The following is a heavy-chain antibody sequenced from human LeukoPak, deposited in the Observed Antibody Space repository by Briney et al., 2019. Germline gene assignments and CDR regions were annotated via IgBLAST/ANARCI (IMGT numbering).Heavy chain of an antibody. CDR1: GGSISSYY. Sequence: PSETLSLTCTVSGGSISSYYWSWIRQPPGKGLEWIGYIYYSGSTNYNPSLKSRVTISVDTSKNQFSLKLSSVTAADTAVYYCAREVAAAGRVWFDPWGQGTLVNVSS. J-gene: IGHJ5*02. CDR2: IYYSGST. CDR3: AREVAAAGRVWFDP. V-gene: IGHV4-59*01. D-gene: IGHD6-13*01.